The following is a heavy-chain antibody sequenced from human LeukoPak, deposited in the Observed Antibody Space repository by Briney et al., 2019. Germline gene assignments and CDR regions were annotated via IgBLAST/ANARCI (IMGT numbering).Heavy chain of an antibody. J-gene: IGHJ6*03. D-gene: IGHD2-21*02. CDR2: ISGSGGRT. CDR3: AKESALYCGGDCYPLYYYYMDV. V-gene: IGHV3-23*01. Sequence: GGTLRLSCAASGFTFSSYGMSWVRQAPGKGLEWVSGISGSGGRTYYADSVKGRFTISRDNSKNTLYLQMNSLRAEDTAVYYCAKESALYCGGDCYPLYYYYMDVWGKGTTVTISS. CDR1: GFTFSSYG.